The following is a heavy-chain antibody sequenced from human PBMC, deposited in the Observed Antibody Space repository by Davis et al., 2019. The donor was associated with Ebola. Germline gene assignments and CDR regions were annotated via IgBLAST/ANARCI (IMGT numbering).Heavy chain of an antibody. CDR1: GGTFSSYA. CDR3: AKTLERIAASGAFDF. V-gene: IGHV1-69*04. CDR2: IIPILGIA. D-gene: IGHD6-13*01. Sequence: SVKVSCKASGGTFSSYAISWVRQAPGQGLEWMGRIIPILGIANYAQKFQGRVTITADKSTSTAYMELSSLRSEDTAVYYCAKTLERIAASGAFDFWGQGSLVTVSP. J-gene: IGHJ4*01.